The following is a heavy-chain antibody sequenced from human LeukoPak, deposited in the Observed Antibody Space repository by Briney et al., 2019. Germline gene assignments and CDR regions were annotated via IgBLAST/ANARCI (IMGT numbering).Heavy chain of an antibody. CDR1: GFTFSIYN. D-gene: IGHD1-26*01. V-gene: IGHV3-21*01. J-gene: IGHJ6*03. Sequence: GGSLRLSCAASGFTFSIYNMNWVRQAPGKGLKGVSSITSTSSYIYYADSVKGRFTISRDNAKSSLYLQMNSLRDEDTAVYYCARDPYSGSYGDYYYYYMDVWGKGTTVTISS. CDR3: ARDPYSGSYGDYYYYYMDV. CDR2: ITSTSSYI.